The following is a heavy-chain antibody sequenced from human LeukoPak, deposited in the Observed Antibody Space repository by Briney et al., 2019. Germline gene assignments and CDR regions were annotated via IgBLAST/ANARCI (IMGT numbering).Heavy chain of an antibody. CDR2: INHSGST. Sequence: PSETLSLTCAVYGGSFSGYYWSWIRQPPGKGLEWIGEINHSGSTNYNPSLKSRVTISVDTSKNQFSLKLSSVTAADTAVYYCARSRIGGGWYPDYYFDYWSQGTLVTVSS. D-gene: IGHD6-19*01. CDR1: GGSFSGYY. V-gene: IGHV4-34*01. CDR3: ARSRIGGGWYPDYYFDY. J-gene: IGHJ4*02.